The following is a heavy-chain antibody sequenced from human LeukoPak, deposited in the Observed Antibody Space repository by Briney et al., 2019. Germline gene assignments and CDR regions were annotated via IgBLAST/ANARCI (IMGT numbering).Heavy chain of an antibody. CDR2: ISGSGGST. CDR3: AKKGYDSGGYEYDY. CDR1: GFTFSSYA. Sequence: GGSLRLSCAASGFTFSSYAMSWVRQAPGKGLEWVSAISGSGGSTYYADSVKGRFTISRDNSKNTLYLQMNSLRAEDTAVYYCAKKGYDSGGYEYDYWGQGTLVTVSS. V-gene: IGHV3-23*01. D-gene: IGHD3-22*01. J-gene: IGHJ4*02.